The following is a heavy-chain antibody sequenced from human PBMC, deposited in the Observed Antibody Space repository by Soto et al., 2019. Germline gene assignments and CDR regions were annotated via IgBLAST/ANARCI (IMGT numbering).Heavy chain of an antibody. CDR1: GFTLSSYW. CDR3: ARSRDGYNFVGDC. Sequence: GGSLRLSCAASGFTLSSYWMHWVRQAPGKGLVWISRINIDGSSTSYADSVKGRFTISRDNAKNTLYLQVTSLRAEDTAVYYCARSRDGYNFVGDCWGQGTLVTVSS. D-gene: IGHD5-12*01. V-gene: IGHV3-74*01. CDR2: INIDGSST. J-gene: IGHJ4*02.